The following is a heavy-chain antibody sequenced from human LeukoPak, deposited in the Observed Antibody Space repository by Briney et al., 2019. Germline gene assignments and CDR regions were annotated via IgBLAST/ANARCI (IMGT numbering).Heavy chain of an antibody. CDR2: INQDGSEK. Sequence: GGSLRLSCAASGFTFSSYWMSWVCQAPGKGLEWVANINQDGSEKYYVDSVEGRFNISRDNARNSLYLQMNSLGVDDTAVYFCSADPGDYWGQGTLVSVSS. D-gene: IGHD7-27*01. CDR1: GFTFSSYW. CDR3: SADPGDY. J-gene: IGHJ4*02. V-gene: IGHV3-7*01.